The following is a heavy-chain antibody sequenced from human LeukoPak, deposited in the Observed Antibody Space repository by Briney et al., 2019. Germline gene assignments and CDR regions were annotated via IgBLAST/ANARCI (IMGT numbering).Heavy chain of an antibody. V-gene: IGHV3-30*04. CDR1: GFTFSSYA. CDR3: ARVDDLDAFDI. D-gene: IGHD2-2*03. CDR2: ISDDGSNK. Sequence: GRSLRLSCAASGFTFSSYAMHWVRQAPGKGLEWVAVISDDGSNKYYADSVKGRFTISGDNSKNTLYLQMNSLRPEDTAVYYCARVDDLDAFDIWGQGTMVTVSS. J-gene: IGHJ3*02.